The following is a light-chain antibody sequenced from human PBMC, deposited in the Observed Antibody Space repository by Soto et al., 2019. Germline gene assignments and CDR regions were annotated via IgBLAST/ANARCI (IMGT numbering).Light chain of an antibody. CDR1: QSISSY. CDR3: QQSDSTPCT. J-gene: IGKJ2*02. V-gene: IGKV1-39*01. Sequence: DIQMTQSPSSLSPSVGDRVTITCRASQSISSYLNWYQQKPGKAPKLLIYAASSLQSGVPSRFSGSGSGTDFTLTISSLQPEDFATYYCQQSDSTPCTFGQGTKLEIK. CDR2: AAS.